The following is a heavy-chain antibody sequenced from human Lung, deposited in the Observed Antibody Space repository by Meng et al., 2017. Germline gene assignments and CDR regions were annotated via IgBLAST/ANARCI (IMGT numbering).Heavy chain of an antibody. D-gene: IGHD4-17*01. Sequence: QVQLVGSGGGVVQPGRSLRLSCAASGFTFSRNAMHWVRQAPGKGLEWVAAISYDGSNQYYADSVKGRFTISRDNSENTLYLQMNSLRAEDTAVYYCARNNYGDYYFDYWGQGTLVTVSS. V-gene: IGHV3-30*01. CDR2: ISYDGSNQ. CDR1: GFTFSRNA. CDR3: ARNNYGDYYFDY. J-gene: IGHJ4*02.